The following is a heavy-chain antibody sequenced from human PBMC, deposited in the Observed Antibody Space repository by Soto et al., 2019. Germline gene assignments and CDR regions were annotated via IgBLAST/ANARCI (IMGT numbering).Heavy chain of an antibody. CDR3: ARESCYDYGPSA. Sequence: ASVKVSCKASGYTFTGYYMHWVRQAPGQGLEWMGWINPNSGGTNYAQKFQGRVTMTRDTSISTAYMERSRLRSDDTAVYYCARESCYDYGPSAWGQGTLVTVSS. V-gene: IGHV1-2*02. J-gene: IGHJ5*02. CDR2: INPNSGGT. D-gene: IGHD5-12*01. CDR1: GYTFTGYY.